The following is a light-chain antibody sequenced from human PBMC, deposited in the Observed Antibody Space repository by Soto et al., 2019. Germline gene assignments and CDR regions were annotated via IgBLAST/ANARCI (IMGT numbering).Light chain of an antibody. CDR2: EAS. J-gene: IGKJ4*01. V-gene: IGKV1-5*01. CDR1: QSISGW. Sequence: DIHITQSPSTLSASVGDRVTITCRASQSISGWLAWYQQKPGTAPKLLIYEASNLESGVPSRFSGSGSGTEFTLTISSLQPEDIATYYCQQYDNLPLTFGGGTKVDIK. CDR3: QQYDNLPLT.